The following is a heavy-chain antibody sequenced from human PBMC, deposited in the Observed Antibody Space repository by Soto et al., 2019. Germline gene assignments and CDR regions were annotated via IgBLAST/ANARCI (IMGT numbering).Heavy chain of an antibody. CDR1: GYTFTSYD. V-gene: IGHV1-8*01. CDR2: MNPNSGNT. J-gene: IGHJ6*02. Sequence: ASVKVSCKASGYTFTSYDINWVRQATGQGLEWMGWMNPNSGNTGYAQKFQGRVTMTRNTSISTAYMELSSLRSEDTAVYYCARGKIERGYSYGTPYYYYGMDVWGQGTTVTVSS. CDR3: ARGKIERGYSYGTPYYYYGMDV. D-gene: IGHD5-18*01.